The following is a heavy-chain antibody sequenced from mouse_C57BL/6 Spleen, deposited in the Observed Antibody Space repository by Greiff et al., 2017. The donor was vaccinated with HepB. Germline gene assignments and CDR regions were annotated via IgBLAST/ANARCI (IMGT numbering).Heavy chain of an antibody. CDR1: GFTFSDYG. Sequence: EVQGVESGGGLVKPGGSLKLSCAASGFTFSDYGMHWVRQAPEKGLEWVAYISSGSSTIYYADTVKGRFTISRDNAKNTLFLQMTSLRSEDTAMYYCASPSSYYGSSYYAMDYWGQGTSVTVSS. CDR2: ISSGSSTI. V-gene: IGHV5-17*01. CDR3: ASPSSYYGSSYYAMDY. D-gene: IGHD1-1*01. J-gene: IGHJ4*01.